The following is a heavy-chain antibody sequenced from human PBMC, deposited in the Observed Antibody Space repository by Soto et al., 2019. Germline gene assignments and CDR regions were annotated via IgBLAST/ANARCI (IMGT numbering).Heavy chain of an antibody. CDR2: INTYNGNS. V-gene: IGHV1-18*01. J-gene: IGHJ4*02. CDR1: GYTLTNYA. CDR3: ARDCTGGSCFCIY. Sequence: QVQLVQSAAEVKKPGASVKVSCKASGYTLTNYAISWVRQAPGQGPEWMGWINTYNGNSNYAQKFQGRVTRTTDTSTNTAYMELRSLTSDDTAVYYCARDCTGGSCFCIYWGQGTLVTVSS. D-gene: IGHD2-15*01.